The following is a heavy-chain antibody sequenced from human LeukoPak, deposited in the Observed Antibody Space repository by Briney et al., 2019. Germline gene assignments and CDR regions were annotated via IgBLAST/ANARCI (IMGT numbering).Heavy chain of an antibody. CDR2: ISYDGSNK. Sequence: GGSLRLSCAASGFTFSSYGMHWVRQAPGKGLEWVAVISYDGSNKYYADSVKGRFTISRDNSKNTLYLQMNSLRAEDTAVYYCANEYSSSPGDYWGQGTLVTVSS. D-gene: IGHD6-6*01. CDR1: GFTFSSYG. V-gene: IGHV3-30*18. CDR3: ANEYSSSPGDY. J-gene: IGHJ4*02.